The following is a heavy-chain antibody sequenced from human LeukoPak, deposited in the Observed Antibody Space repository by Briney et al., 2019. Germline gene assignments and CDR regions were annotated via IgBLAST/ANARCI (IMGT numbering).Heavy chain of an antibody. J-gene: IGHJ6*02. V-gene: IGHV3-30*03. CDR1: GFTFSSYG. Sequence: GRSLRLSCAASGFTFSSYGMHWVRQAPGKGLEWVAVISYDGSNKYYADSVKGRFTISRDNSKNTLYLQMNSLRAEDTAVYYCARQYCSSTSCHYGMDVWGQGTTVTVSS. D-gene: IGHD2-2*01. CDR2: ISYDGSNK. CDR3: ARQYCSSTSCHYGMDV.